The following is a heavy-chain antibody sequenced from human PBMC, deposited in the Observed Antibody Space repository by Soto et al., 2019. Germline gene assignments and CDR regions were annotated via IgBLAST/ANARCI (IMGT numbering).Heavy chain of an antibody. Sequence: QVQLVQSGAEVKKPGSSVKVSCKASGGTFSSYTISWVRQAPGQGLEWMGRIIPILGIANYAQKFQGRVTITADKSTSTAYMELSSLRSEDTAVYYCARDPYYYDSSGYYYDWFDPWGQGTLVTVSS. J-gene: IGHJ5*02. V-gene: IGHV1-69*08. CDR3: ARDPYYYDSSGYYYDWFDP. CDR1: GGTFSSYT. D-gene: IGHD3-22*01. CDR2: IIPILGIA.